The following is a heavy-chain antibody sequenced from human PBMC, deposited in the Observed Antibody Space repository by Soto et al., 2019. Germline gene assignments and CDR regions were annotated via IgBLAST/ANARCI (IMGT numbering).Heavy chain of an antibody. V-gene: IGHV4-34*01. Sequence: QVQLQQWGAGLLKPSETLSLTCAVYGGSFSGYYWSWIRQPPGKGLEWIGEINHSGSTNYNPSLKRRVTISVDTSKNQFSLKLSSVTAADTAVYYCARAYYDYIWGSYRYTSSWFDPWGQGTLVTVSS. CDR3: ARAYYDYIWGSYRYTSSWFDP. CDR2: INHSGST. D-gene: IGHD3-16*02. J-gene: IGHJ5*02. CDR1: GGSFSGYY.